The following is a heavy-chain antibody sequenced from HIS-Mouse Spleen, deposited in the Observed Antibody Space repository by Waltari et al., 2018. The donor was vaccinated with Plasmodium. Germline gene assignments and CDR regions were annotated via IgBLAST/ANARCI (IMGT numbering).Heavy chain of an antibody. J-gene: IGHJ4*02. CDR3: ARSIAATVTFYFDY. V-gene: IGHV4-31*03. Sequence: QVQLQESGPGLVKPSQTLSLTCTVSGGSISSGGYYWSWIRQHPGKGLEWIGYIYYSGGTYYNPSLKSRVTISVDTSKTQFSLKLSSVTAADTAVYYCARSIAATVTFYFDYWGQGTLVTVSS. CDR2: IYYSGGT. CDR1: GGSISSGGYY. D-gene: IGHD6-13*01.